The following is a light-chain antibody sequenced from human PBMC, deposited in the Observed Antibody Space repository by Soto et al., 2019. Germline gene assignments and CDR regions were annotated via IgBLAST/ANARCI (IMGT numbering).Light chain of an antibody. CDR1: QSISTW. CDR3: QQSYSTPPK. CDR2: KAS. Sequence: DIQMTHSPSTLSASVVERVTITCRASQSISTWLAWYQQEPGKAPKLLIHKASSLQSGVPSRFSGSGSGTDFTLTISSLQPEDFATYYCQQSYSTPPKFGQGTKVDIK. V-gene: IGKV1-5*03. J-gene: IGKJ1*01.